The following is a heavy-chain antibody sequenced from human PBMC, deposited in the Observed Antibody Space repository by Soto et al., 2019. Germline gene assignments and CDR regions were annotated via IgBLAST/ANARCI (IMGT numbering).Heavy chain of an antibody. J-gene: IGHJ4*02. CDR3: ARDASDYDILTGLGN. V-gene: IGHV1-69*01. Sequence: QVQLVQSGAEVKKPGSSVKVSCKASGGTFSSYAISWVRQAPGQGLEWMGGVIPIFGTANYAQKFQGRVTITADESTSTAYMELRSLRSEDTAVYYCARDASDYDILTGLGNWGQGTLVTGSS. D-gene: IGHD3-9*01. CDR1: GGTFSSYA. CDR2: VIPIFGTA.